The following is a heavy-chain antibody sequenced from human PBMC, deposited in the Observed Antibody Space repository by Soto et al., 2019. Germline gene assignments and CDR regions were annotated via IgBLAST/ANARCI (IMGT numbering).Heavy chain of an antibody. J-gene: IGHJ3*02. V-gene: IGHV1-69*13. CDR1: GGTFSSYA. D-gene: IGHD3-22*01. Sequence: AVKVSCKASGGTFSSYAISWVRQAPGQGLEWMGGIIPIFGTANYAQKFQGRVTITADESTSTAYMELSSLRSEDTAVYYCAREYYYDSSGPANAFDIWGQGTMVTVS. CDR2: IIPIFGTA. CDR3: AREYYYDSSGPANAFDI.